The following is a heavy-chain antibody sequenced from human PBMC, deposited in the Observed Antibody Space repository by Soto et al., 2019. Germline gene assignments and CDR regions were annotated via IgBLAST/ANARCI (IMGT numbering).Heavy chain of an antibody. D-gene: IGHD2-15*01. V-gene: IGHV1-18*01. CDR1: GYIFINYG. CDR3: ARSRRGCTDTSCYSDFDN. Sequence: ASVKVSCKASGYIFINYGITWVRQAPGQGFEWMGWIIPNNGKTNYAQKLQGRVTMTTDTSTSTAYMDLRSLRSDDTAVYYCARSRRGCTDTSCYSDFDNWGQGALVTVSS. J-gene: IGHJ4*02. CDR2: IIPNNGKT.